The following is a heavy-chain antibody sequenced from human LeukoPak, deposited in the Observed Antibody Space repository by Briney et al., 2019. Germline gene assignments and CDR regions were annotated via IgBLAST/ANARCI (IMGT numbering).Heavy chain of an antibody. CDR1: GGSISGFY. V-gene: IGHV4-59*03. J-gene: IGHJ6*02. CDR3: AKFGLYYNMDV. Sequence: SETLSLTCADSGGSISGFYWNWIRQPPGKGLEFIGQIHYSGSTDYNPSLKSRITMSVDTSENQFFLSLNSVTAADTAVYYCAKFGLYYNMDVWGQGTTVTVSS. D-gene: IGHD3-16*01. CDR2: IHYSGST.